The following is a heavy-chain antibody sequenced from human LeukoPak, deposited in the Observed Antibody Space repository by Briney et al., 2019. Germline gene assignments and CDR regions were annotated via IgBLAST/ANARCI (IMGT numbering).Heavy chain of an antibody. CDR1: DGSINNYY. CDR3: ARHVIGYGDYVEY. J-gene: IGHJ4*02. V-gene: IGHV4-59*08. Sequence: SETLSLTCTVSDGSINNYYWSWIRQPPGKGLEWIGYIYYSGSTYYNPSLKSRVTISVDTSKNQSSLNLSSVTAADTAVYYCARHVIGYGDYVEYWGQGTLVTVSS. CDR2: IYYSGST. D-gene: IGHD4-17*01.